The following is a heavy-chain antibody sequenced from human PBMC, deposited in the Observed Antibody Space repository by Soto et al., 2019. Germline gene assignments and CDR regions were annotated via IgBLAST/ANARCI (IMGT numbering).Heavy chain of an antibody. CDR3: ASEVRDTAVAYFYY. J-gene: IGHJ4*02. V-gene: IGHV3-48*02. CDR2: ISSSISTM. Sequence: EVQLVDSGGGLVQPGGSLRLSWAASGFTFSSYSMNWVRQAPGKGLEWLSYISSSISTMHDADCLKGRFTISRDNDKNSLYVQINSLRDEDTAVYYCASEVRDTAVAYFYYWGQGNLVTVAS. CDR1: GFTFSSYS. D-gene: IGHD5-18*01.